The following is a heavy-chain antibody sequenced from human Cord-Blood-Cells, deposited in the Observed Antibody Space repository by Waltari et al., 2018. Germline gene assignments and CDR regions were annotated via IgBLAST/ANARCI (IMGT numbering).Heavy chain of an antibody. Sequence: EVQLVESGGGLVKPGGSLRLSCASSGFTSSRYSLSWVRQAPGKGLEWVSSISSSSSYIYYANSVKGRFTISRDNTKNSQYLQMNSLRAEDTAVYYSAREGDYIAFDIWGQGTMVTVSS. CDR2: ISSSSSYI. V-gene: IGHV3-21*01. CDR1: GFTSSRYS. CDR3: AREGDYIAFDI. J-gene: IGHJ3*02. D-gene: IGHD4-17*01.